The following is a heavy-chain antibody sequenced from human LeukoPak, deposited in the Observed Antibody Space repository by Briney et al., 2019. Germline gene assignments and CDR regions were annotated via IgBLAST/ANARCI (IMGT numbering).Heavy chain of an antibody. CDR3: ARSLSGYYDY. CDR1: GGSISSYY. J-gene: IGHJ4*02. CDR2: TYTSGST. V-gene: IGHV4-4*09. D-gene: IGHD3-22*01. Sequence: SETLSLTCTVSGGSISSYYWSWIRQPPGKGLEWIGYTYTSGSTNYNPSLKSRVTISVDTSKNQFSLKLSSVTAADTAVYYCARSLSGYYDYWGQGTLVTVSS.